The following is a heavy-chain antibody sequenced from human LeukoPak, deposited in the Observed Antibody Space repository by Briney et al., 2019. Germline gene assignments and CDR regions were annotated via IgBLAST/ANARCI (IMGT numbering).Heavy chain of an antibody. CDR2: INHSGST. V-gene: IGHV4-34*01. Sequence: SETLSLTCAAHGGSFSGYYWSWIRQPPGKGLEWIGEINHSGSTNYNPSLKSRVTISVDTSKNQFSLKLSSVTAADTAVYYCARARGYSYGYDYWGQGTLVTVSS. CDR3: ARARGYSYGYDY. J-gene: IGHJ4*02. D-gene: IGHD5-18*01. CDR1: GGSFSGYY.